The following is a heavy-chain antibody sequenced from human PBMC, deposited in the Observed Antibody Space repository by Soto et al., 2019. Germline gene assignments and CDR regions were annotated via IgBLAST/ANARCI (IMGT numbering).Heavy chain of an antibody. CDR1: GGSFSGYS. CDR3: ARRVQGNVYYYYYMDV. Sequence: SETLSLTCAVYGGSFSGYSWTWIRQPPGVGLEWIGEISHSGSTNYSPSLKSRVTISVDTSKSQFSLQLSSVTAADTAVYYRARRVQGNVYYYYYMDVWGKGTAVTVSS. CDR2: ISHSGST. J-gene: IGHJ6*03. D-gene: IGHD3-10*01. V-gene: IGHV4-34*01.